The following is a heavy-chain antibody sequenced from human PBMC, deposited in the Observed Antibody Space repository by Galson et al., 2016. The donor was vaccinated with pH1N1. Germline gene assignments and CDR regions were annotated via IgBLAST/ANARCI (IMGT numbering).Heavy chain of an antibody. J-gene: IGHJ4*02. CDR3: AKLGNGFYEFDH. Sequence: SLRLSCAASGFTFSSYAMTWVRQAPGKGLQWVSTISSSYGNIFYADSVRGRFTISRDNSKNTLYLQLNSLRAEDTALYYCAKLGNGFYEFDHWGQGAQVTVSS. CDR2: ISSSYGNI. CDR1: GFTFSSYA. V-gene: IGHV3-23*01. D-gene: IGHD3-3*01.